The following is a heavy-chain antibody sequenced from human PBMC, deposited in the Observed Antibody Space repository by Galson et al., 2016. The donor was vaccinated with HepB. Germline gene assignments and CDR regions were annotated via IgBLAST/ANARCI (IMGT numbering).Heavy chain of an antibody. J-gene: IGHJ6*02. Sequence: SLRLSCAASGFTFSSYGMHWVRQAPGKGLEWLSAIWYDGSDKVCADSVKGRFIISRDNSKNTLYLQMNSLRAEDTAVYYCSRDSGDYHGGGMDVWGQGTSVTVSS. V-gene: IGHV3-33*01. CDR2: IWYDGSDK. D-gene: IGHD3-16*01. CDR3: SRDSGDYHGGGMDV. CDR1: GFTFSSYG.